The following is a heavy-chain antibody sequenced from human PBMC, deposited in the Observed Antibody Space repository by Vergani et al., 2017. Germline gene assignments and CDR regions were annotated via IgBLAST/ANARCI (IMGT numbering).Heavy chain of an antibody. Sequence: QITLKESGPTLVKPTQTLTLTCTFSGFSLSTSGVGVGWIRQPPGKALEWLALIYWDDDKRYSPSLKSRLTITKDTSKNQVVLTMTNMDPVDTATYYCAHRLVGSGWLPKSGAFDIWGQGTMVTVSS. CDR2: IYWDDDK. V-gene: IGHV2-5*02. J-gene: IGHJ3*02. CDR1: GFSLSTSGVG. D-gene: IGHD6-19*01. CDR3: AHRLVGSGWLPKSGAFDI.